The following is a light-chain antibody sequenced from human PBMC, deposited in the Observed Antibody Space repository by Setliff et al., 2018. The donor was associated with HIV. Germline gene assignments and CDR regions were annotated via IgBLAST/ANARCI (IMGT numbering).Light chain of an antibody. CDR2: QAT. Sequence: QPVLTQPASVSGSPGQSITISCTGTSSDIGRYNLVSWYQQYPGKAPKLMIYQATRRPSGVSNRFSGSKSGNTASLTISGPQAEDEADYYCCSNTGSNTYVFGSGTKVTVL. CDR3: CSNTGSNTYV. V-gene: IGLV2-23*01. J-gene: IGLJ1*01. CDR1: SSDIGRYNL.